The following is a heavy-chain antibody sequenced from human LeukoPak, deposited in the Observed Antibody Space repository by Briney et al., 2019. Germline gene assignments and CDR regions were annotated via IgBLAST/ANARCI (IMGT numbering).Heavy chain of an antibody. J-gene: IGHJ2*01. Sequence: SQTLSLTCTVSGGSISSGGYYWSWIRQHPGKGLEWIGYIYYSGSTYYNPSLRSRVTISVDMSKNQFSLKLSSVTAADTAVYYCARGYCSGGSCYGWYFDLWGRGTLVTVSS. CDR3: ARGYCSGGSCYGWYFDL. CDR1: GGSISSGGYY. D-gene: IGHD2-15*01. V-gene: IGHV4-31*03. CDR2: IYYSGST.